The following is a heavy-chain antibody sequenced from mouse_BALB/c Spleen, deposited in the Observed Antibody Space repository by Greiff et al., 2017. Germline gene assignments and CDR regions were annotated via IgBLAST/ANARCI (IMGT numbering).Heavy chain of an antibody. J-gene: IGHJ4*01. CDR3: ARALLGYGSSFYAMDY. D-gene: IGHD1-1*01. CDR1: GFTFSDYY. Sequence: EVQLQESGGGLVKPGGSLKLSCAASGFTFSDYYMYWVRQTPEKRLEWVATISDGGSYTYYPDSVKGRFTISRDNAKNNLYLQMSSLKSEDTAMYYCARALLGYGSSFYAMDYWGQGTSVTVSS. V-gene: IGHV5-4*02. CDR2: ISDGGSYT.